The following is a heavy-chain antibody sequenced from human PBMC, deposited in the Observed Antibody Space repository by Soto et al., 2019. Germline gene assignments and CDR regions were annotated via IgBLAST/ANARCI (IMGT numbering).Heavy chain of an antibody. Sequence: QVQLQESGPGLVKPSQTLSLTCTVSGGSISSGDYYWSWIRQPPGKGLEWIGYIYYSGSTYYNPSLKSRVTISVDTSKNQSSLKRSSVTAADTAVYYCARVQGGGGAMVHNYWGQGTLVTVSS. CDR3: ARVQGGGGAMVHNY. D-gene: IGHD5-18*01. J-gene: IGHJ4*02. V-gene: IGHV4-30-4*01. CDR2: IYYSGST. CDR1: GGSISSGDYY.